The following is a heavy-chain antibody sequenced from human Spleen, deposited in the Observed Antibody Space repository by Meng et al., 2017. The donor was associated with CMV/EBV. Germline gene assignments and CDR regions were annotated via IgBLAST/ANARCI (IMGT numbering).Heavy chain of an antibody. Sequence: GESLKISCAASGFTFSSYWVSWVRQAPGTGLEWVANIKEDGGEKYYVDSVKGRFTIPRDNAKNSLYLQMNSLRAEDTAVYYCARGRYHVFWSGFLEGSYYFDYWGQGTLVTVSS. J-gene: IGHJ4*02. D-gene: IGHD3-3*01. CDR1: GFTFSSYW. V-gene: IGHV3-7*01. CDR3: ARGRYHVFWSGFLEGSYYFDY. CDR2: IKEDGGEK.